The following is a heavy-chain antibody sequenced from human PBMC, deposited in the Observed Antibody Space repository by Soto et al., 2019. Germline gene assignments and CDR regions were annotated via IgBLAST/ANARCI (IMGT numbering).Heavy chain of an antibody. D-gene: IGHD6-6*01. Sequence: ASVKVSCKASGYTFTSYAMHWVRQAPGQRLEWMGWINADNGNTKYAQKLQGRVTITTDTSTSTAYMELSSLRSDDTAVYYCASNFRLNSSSSYFCFGMDVWGQGTMVTVSS. CDR2: INADNGNT. V-gene: IGHV1-3*01. CDR3: ASNFRLNSSSSYFCFGMDV. J-gene: IGHJ6*02. CDR1: GYTFTSYA.